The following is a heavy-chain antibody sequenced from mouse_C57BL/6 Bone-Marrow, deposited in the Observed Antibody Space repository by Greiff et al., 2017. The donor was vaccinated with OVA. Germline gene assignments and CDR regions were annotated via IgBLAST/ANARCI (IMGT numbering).Heavy chain of an antibody. CDR3: ARWGFLYGSSYDWYFDV. CDR1: GYTFTSYW. J-gene: IGHJ1*03. D-gene: IGHD1-1*01. V-gene: IGHV1-55*01. Sequence: QVQLQQPGAELVKPGASVKMSCKASGYTFTSYWITWVKQRPGQGLEWIGDIYPGSGSTNYNEKFKSKATLTVDTSSSTAYMQLSSLTSEDSAVYYWARWGFLYGSSYDWYFDVWGTGTTVTVSS. CDR2: IYPGSGST.